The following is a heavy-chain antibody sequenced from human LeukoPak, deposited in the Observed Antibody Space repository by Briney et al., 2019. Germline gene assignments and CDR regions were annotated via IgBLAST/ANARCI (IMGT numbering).Heavy chain of an antibody. CDR1: GGSISSSSYY. CDR3: ARDSSGWFLY. J-gene: IGHJ4*02. D-gene: IGHD6-19*01. Sequence: PSETLSLTCTVSGGSISSSSYYWGWIRQPPGKGLNWIGIINYRGNTYYNPSLKSRVTISVDTSKNQFSLKLSSVTAADTAVYYCARDSSGWFLYWGQGTLVTVSS. CDR2: INYRGNT. V-gene: IGHV4-39*07.